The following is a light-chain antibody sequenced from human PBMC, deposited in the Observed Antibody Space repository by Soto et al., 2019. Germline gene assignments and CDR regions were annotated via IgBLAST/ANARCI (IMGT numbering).Light chain of an antibody. CDR3: SSYTSGGNYV. CDR1: SNDVAAYNF. CDR2: DVS. V-gene: IGLV2-14*01. Sequence: QSVLTQPASVTGSTGQSVAISCTGSSNDVAAYNFVSWYQQHPGKAPNLMVFDVSNRPSGVSNRFSGSKSGNTASLTISGLQAEDEADYYCSSYTSGGNYVFGSGTKVTVL. J-gene: IGLJ1*01.